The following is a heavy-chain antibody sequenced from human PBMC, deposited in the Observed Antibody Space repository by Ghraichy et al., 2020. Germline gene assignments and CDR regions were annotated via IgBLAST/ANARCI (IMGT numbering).Heavy chain of an antibody. CDR1: GFTFSSYA. D-gene: IGHD3-10*01. CDR3: AKDLLDGSGSYYRFDS. J-gene: IGHJ5*01. Sequence: GGSLRLSCAASGFTFSSYAMSWVRQAPGKGLEWVSVISGSGGSTHYADSVKGRFTISRDNSKNTLYLQMNSLRAEDTAVYYFAKDLLDGSGSYYRFDSWGQGTLVTVSS. V-gene: IGHV3-23*01. CDR2: ISGSGGST.